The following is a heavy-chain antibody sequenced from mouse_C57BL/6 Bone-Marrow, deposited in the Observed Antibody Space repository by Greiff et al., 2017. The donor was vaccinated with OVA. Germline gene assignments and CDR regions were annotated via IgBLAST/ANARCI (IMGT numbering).Heavy chain of an antibody. V-gene: IGHV1-59*01. Sequence: QVQLQQPGAELVRPGTSVKLSCKASGYTFPSYWMHWVKQRPGQGLEWIGVIDPSDSYTNYNQKFKGKATLTVDTSSSTAYMQLSSLTSEDSAVYYCAREGDGSSSYYFDSWGQGTTLTVSS. CDR3: AREGDGSSSYYFDS. CDR1: GYTFPSYW. D-gene: IGHD1-1*01. CDR2: IDPSDSYT. J-gene: IGHJ2*01.